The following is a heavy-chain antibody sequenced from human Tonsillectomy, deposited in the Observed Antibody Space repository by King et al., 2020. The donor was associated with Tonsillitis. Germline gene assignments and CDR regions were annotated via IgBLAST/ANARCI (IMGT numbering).Heavy chain of an antibody. CDR3: ASERRVPNWFDP. J-gene: IGHJ5*02. V-gene: IGHV4-61*01. CDR1: GDSVSSGSYY. D-gene: IGHD3-10*01. Sequence: QLQESGPGLVKPSETLSLTCNVSGDSVSSGSYYWAWIRQPPGKGPEWIGYIYYSGTTNYNPSLKSRVTISIDTSKNPFSLKLTSVTAAEAAVSYCASERRVPNWFDPWGQGALVTVSA. CDR2: IYYSGTT.